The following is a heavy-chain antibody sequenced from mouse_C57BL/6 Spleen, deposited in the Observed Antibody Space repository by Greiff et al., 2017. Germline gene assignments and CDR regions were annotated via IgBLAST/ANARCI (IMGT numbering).Heavy chain of an antibody. CDR2: INPDSSTI. CDR1: GIDFSRYW. D-gene: IGHD1-1*01. V-gene: IGHV4-1*01. CDR3: ARDYYGKGYFDY. Sequence: EVQLQESGGGLVQPGGSLKLSCAASGIDFSRYWMSWVRRAPGKGLEWIGEINPDSSTINYAPSLKDKFIISRDNAKNTLYLQMRKVRSEDTALYYCARDYYGKGYFDYWGQGTTLTVSS. J-gene: IGHJ2*01.